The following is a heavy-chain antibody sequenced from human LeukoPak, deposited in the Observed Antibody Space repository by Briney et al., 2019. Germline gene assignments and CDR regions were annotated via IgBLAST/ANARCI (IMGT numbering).Heavy chain of an antibody. V-gene: IGHV1-2*02. CDR1: GYTFTGYY. CDR3: ASTEYSSSSGLGY. D-gene: IGHD6-6*01. Sequence: ASVKVSCKVSGYTFTGYYIHWVRQAPGQGLEWMGWINPNSGGTNYAQKFQGRVTMTRDTSISTAYMELSRLRSDDTAVYYCASTEYSSSSGLGYWGQGTLVTVSS. J-gene: IGHJ4*02. CDR2: INPNSGGT.